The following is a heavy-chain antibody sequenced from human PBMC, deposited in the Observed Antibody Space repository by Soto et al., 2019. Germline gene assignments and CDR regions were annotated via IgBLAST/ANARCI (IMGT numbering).Heavy chain of an antibody. D-gene: IGHD4-17*01. CDR1: GYTLTELS. J-gene: IGHJ4*02. CDR2: FDPEDGET. Sequence: ASVKVSCTVSGYTLTELSMHWVRQAPGKGLEWMGGFDPEDGETVYAQKFQGRVTMTEDTSTDTAYMELSSLRSEDTAVYYCATDARSGDYEFVYWGQGTLVTVSS. CDR3: ATDARSGDYEFVY. V-gene: IGHV1-24*01.